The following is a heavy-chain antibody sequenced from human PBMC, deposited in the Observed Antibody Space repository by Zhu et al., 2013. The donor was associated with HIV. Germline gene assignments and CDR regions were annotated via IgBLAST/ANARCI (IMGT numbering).Heavy chain of an antibody. Sequence: VQLQQWGAGLLKPSETLSLTCAVYGGSFSGYYWSWIRQPPGKGLEWIGEINHSGSTNYNPSLKSRVTISVDTSKSQFSLNLSSVTAADTGVYYCAKSHTDSPYHTLTPWGLGTLVTVSS. J-gene: IGHJ4*02. CDR1: GGSFSGYY. V-gene: IGHV4-34*01. D-gene: IGHD3-9*01. CDR3: AKSHTDSPYHTLTP. CDR2: INHSGST.